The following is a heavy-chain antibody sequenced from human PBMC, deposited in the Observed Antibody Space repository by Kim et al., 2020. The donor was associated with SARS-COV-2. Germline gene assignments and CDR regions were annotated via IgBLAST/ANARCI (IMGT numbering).Heavy chain of an antibody. V-gene: IGHV1-69*01. J-gene: IGHJ4*02. Sequence: FQGRVTITADESTSTAYMELSSLRSEDTAVYYCARDLTMVRGGDAYYFDYWGQGTLVTVSS. D-gene: IGHD3-10*01. CDR3: ARDLTMVRGGDAYYFDY.